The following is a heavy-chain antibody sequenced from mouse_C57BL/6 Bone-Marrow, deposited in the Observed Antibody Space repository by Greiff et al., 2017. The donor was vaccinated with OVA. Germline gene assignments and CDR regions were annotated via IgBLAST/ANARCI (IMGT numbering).Heavy chain of an antibody. D-gene: IGHD2-4*01. CDR1: GYTFTSYW. V-gene: IGHV1-52*01. CDR2: IDPSDSET. CDR3: VYYDYVGAY. J-gene: IGHJ3*01. Sequence: QVQLQQPGAELVRPGSSVKLSCKASGYTFTSYWMHWVKQRPIQGLEWIGNIDPSDSETHYNQKFKDKATLTVDKSSSTNYMQLSSLTSEDSASYYCVYYDYVGAYWGQGTLVTVSA.